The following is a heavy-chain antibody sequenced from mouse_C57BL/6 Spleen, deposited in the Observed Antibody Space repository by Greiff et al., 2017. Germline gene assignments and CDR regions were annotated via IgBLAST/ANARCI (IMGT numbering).Heavy chain of an antibody. Sequence: VKLQESGPELVKPGASVKISCKASGYSFTSYYIHWVKQRPGQGLEWIGWIYPGSGNTKYNEKFKGKATLTADTSSSTAYMQLSSLTSEDSAVYYCARDYDYDNYFDYWGQGTTLTVSS. CDR3: ARDYDYDNYFDY. CDR1: GYSFTSYY. V-gene: IGHV1-66*01. CDR2: IYPGSGNT. J-gene: IGHJ2*01. D-gene: IGHD2-4*01.